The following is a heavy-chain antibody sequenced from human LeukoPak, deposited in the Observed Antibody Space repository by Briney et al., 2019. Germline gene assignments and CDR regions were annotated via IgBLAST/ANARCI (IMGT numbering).Heavy chain of an antibody. Sequence: GGSLRLSCAASGFTFDNYGLSWVRQAPGKGLEWVSGINWNGGSTYYADSVKGRFTISSDNSKNTLYLQMNSLRAEDTAVYYCAKGTGVPALDYWGQGTLVTVSS. CDR2: INWNGGST. V-gene: IGHV3-23*01. D-gene: IGHD2-2*01. J-gene: IGHJ4*02. CDR1: GFTFDNYG. CDR3: AKGTGVPALDY.